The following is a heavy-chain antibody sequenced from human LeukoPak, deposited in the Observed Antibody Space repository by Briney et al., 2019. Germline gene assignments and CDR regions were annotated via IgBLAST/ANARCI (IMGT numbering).Heavy chain of an antibody. V-gene: IGHV4-34*01. J-gene: IGHJ3*02. CDR3: ARVSGVRGVIDI. CDR2: IKHSGSI. D-gene: IGHD3-10*01. CDR1: GGSFSGYY. Sequence: SETLSLTCAVYGGSFSGYYWRWLRHPPGKGLEWIGEIKHSGSINYNPSLKGRVTISVDTSKNQFSLKLSSVTAADTAVYYCARVSGVRGVIDIWGQGTMVTVSS.